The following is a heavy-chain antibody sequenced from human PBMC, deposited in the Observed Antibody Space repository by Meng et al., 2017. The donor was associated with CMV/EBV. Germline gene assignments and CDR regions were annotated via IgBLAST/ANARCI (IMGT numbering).Heavy chain of an antibody. CDR3: ARVGVYGSGSFYYYYYGMDV. CDR1: GCPISSGDYY. Sequence: LRLSCTVSGCPISSGDYYWSWIRQPPGKGLEWIGYIYYSGSTYYNPSLKSRVTISVDTSKNQFSLKLSSVTAADTAVYYCARVGVYGSGSFYYYYYGMDVWGQGTTVTVSS. D-gene: IGHD3-10*01. V-gene: IGHV4-30-4*08. J-gene: IGHJ6*02. CDR2: IYYSGST.